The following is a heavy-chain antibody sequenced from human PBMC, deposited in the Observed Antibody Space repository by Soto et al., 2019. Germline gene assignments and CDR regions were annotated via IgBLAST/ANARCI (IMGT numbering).Heavy chain of an antibody. D-gene: IGHD4-17*01. Sequence: PSETLSLACPVSGGSMNFFYWSWIRQSAWEVRGWIGYVYNNGITNYNPSLKSRVTMSADTSKNQFSLKLTSVTAADTAMYYCARVQRPVDGGAFDFWGEGTMVTVSS. CDR3: ARVQRPVDGGAFDF. J-gene: IGHJ3*01. CDR2: VYNNGIT. CDR1: GGSMNFFY. V-gene: IGHV4-59*01.